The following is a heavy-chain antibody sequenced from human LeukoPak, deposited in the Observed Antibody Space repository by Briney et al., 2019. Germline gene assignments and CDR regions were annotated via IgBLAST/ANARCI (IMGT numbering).Heavy chain of an antibody. D-gene: IGHD3-22*01. Sequence: ASVKVSRKASGYTFTSYGISWVRQAPGQGLEWMGWISAYNGNTNYAQKLQGRVTMTTDTSTSTAYMELRSLRSDDTAVYYCARLPPDYYDSSGYYGSYFDYWGQGILVTVSS. V-gene: IGHV1-18*01. CDR3: ARLPPDYYDSSGYYGSYFDY. J-gene: IGHJ4*02. CDR1: GYTFTSYG. CDR2: ISAYNGNT.